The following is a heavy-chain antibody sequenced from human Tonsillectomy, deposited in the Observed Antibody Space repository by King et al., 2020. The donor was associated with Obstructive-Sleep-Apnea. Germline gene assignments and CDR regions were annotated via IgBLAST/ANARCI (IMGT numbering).Heavy chain of an antibody. V-gene: IGHV3-23*04. Sequence: QLVQSGGGLVQPGGSLRLSCAASGFTFSSYAMSWVRQAPGKGLEWVSAIIGSGGITYYADSVKGRFTISRDNAKNTLYLQMNSLRAEDTAVYYCAKDAPKYCSGGSCYSGDYFDYWGQGTLVTVSS. CDR3: AKDAPKYCSGGSCYSGDYFDY. D-gene: IGHD2-15*01. CDR1: GFTFSSYA. CDR2: IIGSGGIT. J-gene: IGHJ4*02.